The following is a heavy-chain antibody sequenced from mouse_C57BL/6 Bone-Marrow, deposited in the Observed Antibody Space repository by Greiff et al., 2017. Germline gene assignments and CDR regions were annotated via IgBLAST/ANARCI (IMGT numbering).Heavy chain of an antibody. J-gene: IGHJ4*01. CDR1: GFSLTSYG. CDR3: ARITTVAYAMDY. Sequence: QVQLQQSGPGLVQPSQSLSITCKVSGFSLTSYGVNWVRQSPGKGLEWLGVIWSGGSTDYNAAFISRLSISKDNSKSQVFFKMNSLQADDTAIYYCARITTVAYAMDYWGQGTSVTVSS. V-gene: IGHV2-2*01. D-gene: IGHD1-1*01. CDR2: IWSGGST.